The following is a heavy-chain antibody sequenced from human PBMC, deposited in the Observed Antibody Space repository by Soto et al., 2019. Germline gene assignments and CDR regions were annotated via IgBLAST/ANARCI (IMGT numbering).Heavy chain of an antibody. CDR1: GVSISSGDYY. J-gene: IGHJ5*02. CDR3: ARVGLTNWFDP. V-gene: IGHV4-30-4*01. Sequence: PSETLSLTCTVSGVSISSGDYYWSWIRQPPGKGLEWIGYIYYSGSTYYNPSLKSRVTISVDTSKNQFSLKMSSVTAADTAVYFCARVGLTNWFDPWGQGTLVTVSS. CDR2: IYYSGST. D-gene: IGHD1-26*01.